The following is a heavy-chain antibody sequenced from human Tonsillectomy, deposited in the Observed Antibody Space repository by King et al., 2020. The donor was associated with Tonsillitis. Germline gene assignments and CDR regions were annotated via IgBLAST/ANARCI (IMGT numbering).Heavy chain of an antibody. CDR3: VRGGFCSSTSCHYYFYMDV. CDR1: GFTFNSYA. J-gene: IGHJ6*03. V-gene: IGHV3-23*04. CDR2: ISGSGGST. D-gene: IGHD2-2*01. Sequence: VQLVESGGGLVQPGGSLRLSCAASGFTFNSYAMSWVRQAPGKGLEWVSAISGSGGSTYYADSVKGRFTISRDNSKNTLYLQMNSLRAEDTAVYYCVRGGFCSSTSCHYYFYMDVWGKGTTVIVSS.